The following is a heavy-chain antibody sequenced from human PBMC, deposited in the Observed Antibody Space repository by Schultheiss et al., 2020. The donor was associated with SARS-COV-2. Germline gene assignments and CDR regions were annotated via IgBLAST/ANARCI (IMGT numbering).Heavy chain of an antibody. V-gene: IGHV3-23*01. CDR1: GFTFSSYA. Sequence: GGSLRLSCAASGFTFSSYAMSWVRQAPGKGLEWVSAISGSGGSTYYADSVKGRFTISRDNSKNTLYLQMNSLRIEDTAVYYCARGGPRAVAPMDVWGQGTTVTVSS. D-gene: IGHD6-19*01. J-gene: IGHJ6*02. CDR2: ISGSGGST. CDR3: ARGGPRAVAPMDV.